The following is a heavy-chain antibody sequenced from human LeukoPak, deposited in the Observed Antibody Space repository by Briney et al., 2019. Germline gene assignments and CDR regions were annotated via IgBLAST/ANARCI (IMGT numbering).Heavy chain of an antibody. CDR2: ISSSGSTI. CDR1: GFTFSGYY. CDR3: ARDLTAFYGMDV. V-gene: IGHV3-11*01. J-gene: IGHJ6*02. Sequence: GGSLRLSCVASGFTFSGYYMSWIRQAPGKGLEWVSYISSSGSTIYYADSVKGRFTISRDNAKNSLYLQMNSLRAEDTAVYYCARDLTAFYGMDVWGQGTTVTVSS. D-gene: IGHD5-18*01.